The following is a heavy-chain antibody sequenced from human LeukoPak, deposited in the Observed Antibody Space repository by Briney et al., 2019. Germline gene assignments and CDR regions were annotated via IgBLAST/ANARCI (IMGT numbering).Heavy chain of an antibody. J-gene: IGHJ4*02. V-gene: IGHV1-69*04. CDR3: ASAAIPCEDSSHCDY. D-gene: IGHD6-13*01. CDR1: GGTFSSYV. Sequence: SVKVSCKASGGTFSSYVISWVRQAPGQGPEWMGRIIPILDTANYAQKFQGRVTITADKSTSTAYMELNSLRSDDTAMYYCASAAIPCEDSSHCDYWGQGTLVTVSS. CDR2: IIPILDTA.